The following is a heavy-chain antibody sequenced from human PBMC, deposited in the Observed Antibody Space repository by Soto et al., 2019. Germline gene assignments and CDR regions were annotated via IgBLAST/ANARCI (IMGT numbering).Heavy chain of an antibody. D-gene: IGHD1-1*01. V-gene: IGHV3-23*01. CDR3: AKATATSGGAFVI. CDR2: ILVGGSP. Sequence: QPGGSLRLSCAVSGFICSSYDMSWVRQAPGKGLEWVSTILVGGSPHYEDSVKGRFTISRDTSKNTVYLQMNSLTAGDTAVYYCAKATATSGGAFVIYGQGAMVTVSS. CDR1: GFICSSYD. J-gene: IGHJ3*02.